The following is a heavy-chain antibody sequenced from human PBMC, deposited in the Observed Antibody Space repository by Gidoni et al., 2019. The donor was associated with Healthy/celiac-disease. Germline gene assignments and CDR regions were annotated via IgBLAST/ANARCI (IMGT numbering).Heavy chain of an antibody. D-gene: IGHD3-3*01. J-gene: IGHJ6*02. Sequence: EVQLLESGGGLVQPGGSLRLSCAASGFPFSSYAMSWVRQAPGKGLEWVSAISGSGGSTYYADSVKGRFTISRDNSKNTLYLQMNSLRAEDTAVYYCAKAAVVIFGVVPYGMDVWGQGTTVTVSS. V-gene: IGHV3-23*01. CDR3: AKAAVVIFGVVPYGMDV. CDR2: ISGSGGST. CDR1: GFPFSSYA.